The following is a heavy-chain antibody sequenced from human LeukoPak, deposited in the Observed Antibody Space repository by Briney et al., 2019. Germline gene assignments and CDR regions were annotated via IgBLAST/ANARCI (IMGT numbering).Heavy chain of an antibody. CDR2: IYSGGST. V-gene: IGHV3-66*01. CDR1: GFTVSSNY. J-gene: IGHJ6*02. Sequence: GGSLRLSCAASGFTVSSNYMSWVRQAPGKGLEWVSVIYSGGSTYYADSVKGRFTISRDNSKNTLYLQVNSLRAEDTAVYYCARDRVTIFGVVPYYYYGMDVWGQGTTVTVSS. D-gene: IGHD3-3*01. CDR3: ARDRVTIFGVVPYYYYGMDV.